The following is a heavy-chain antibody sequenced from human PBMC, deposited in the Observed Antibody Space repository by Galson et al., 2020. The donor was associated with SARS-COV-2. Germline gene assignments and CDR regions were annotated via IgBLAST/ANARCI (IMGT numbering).Heavy chain of an antibody. CDR3: ARDRAPQAGIVVVTTRGGMDV. Sequence: TGGSLRLSCAASGFTFSSYEMNWVRQAPGKGLEWVSYISSSGSTIYYADSVKGRFTISRDNAKNSLYLQMNSLRAEDTAVYYCARDRAPQAGIVVVTTRGGMDVWGQGTTVAVSS. D-gene: IGHD2-2*01. J-gene: IGHJ6*02. CDR1: GFTFSSYE. CDR2: ISSSGSTI. V-gene: IGHV3-48*03.